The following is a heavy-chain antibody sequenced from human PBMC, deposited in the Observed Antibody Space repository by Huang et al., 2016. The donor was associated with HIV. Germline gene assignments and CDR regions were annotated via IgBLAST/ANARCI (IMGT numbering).Heavy chain of an antibody. CDR3: ARDYYDSRGYDIHAVVDY. CDR1: GYTFTRYA. CDR2: INTNTGNP. Sequence: QVQLVQSGSELRKPGASVKVSCQASGYTFTRYAMNWVRQAPGQGLEWMVWINTNTGNPTYAQSFTGRFVLSLDTSVSTAYLQISSLEAEDTAVYYCARDYYDSRGYDIHAVVDYWGQGTLVTVSS. J-gene: IGHJ4*02. D-gene: IGHD3-22*01. V-gene: IGHV7-4-1*02.